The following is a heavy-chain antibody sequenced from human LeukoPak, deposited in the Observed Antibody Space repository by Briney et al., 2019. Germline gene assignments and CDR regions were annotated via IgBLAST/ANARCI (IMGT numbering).Heavy chain of an antibody. J-gene: IGHJ4*02. CDR2: IYSGGST. CDR3: ARDHYYSNYD. CDR1: GFTVSSNY. Sequence: PGGSLRLSCAASGFTVSSNYMSWVRQAPGKGLEWVSVIYSGGSTYYADSVKGRFTISRDNAKNSLYLQMNSLRAEDTAVYYCARDHYYSNYDWGQGTLVTVSS. D-gene: IGHD4-11*01. V-gene: IGHV3-53*01.